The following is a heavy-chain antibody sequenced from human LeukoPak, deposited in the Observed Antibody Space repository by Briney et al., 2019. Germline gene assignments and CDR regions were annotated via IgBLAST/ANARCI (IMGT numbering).Heavy chain of an antibody. D-gene: IGHD3-22*01. V-gene: IGHV3-30*18. CDR3: AKGDYYDSSGYSYGPFDI. Sequence: GGSLRLSCAASGFTFSSYGMSWVRQAPGKGLEWVAVISYDGSNKYYADSVKGRFTISRDNSKNTLYLQMNSLRAEDTAVYYCAKGDYYDSSGYSYGPFDIWGQGTMVTVSS. CDR1: GFTFSSYG. CDR2: ISYDGSNK. J-gene: IGHJ3*02.